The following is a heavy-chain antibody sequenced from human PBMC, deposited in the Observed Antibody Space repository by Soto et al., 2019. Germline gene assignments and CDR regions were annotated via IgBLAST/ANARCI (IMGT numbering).Heavy chain of an antibody. CDR1: GGSISSYY. J-gene: IGHJ4*02. D-gene: IGHD1-26*01. CDR2: IYYSGST. V-gene: IGHV4-59*08. Sequence: QVKLQESGPGLVKPSETLSLTCTVSGGSISSYYWSWIRQPPGKGLEWIGYIYYSGSTNYNPSLKSRDSITVDTSKNQFSLKLSSVTAADTAVYYCARRYGGNLDYWGQGTLVTVSS. CDR3: ARRYGGNLDY.